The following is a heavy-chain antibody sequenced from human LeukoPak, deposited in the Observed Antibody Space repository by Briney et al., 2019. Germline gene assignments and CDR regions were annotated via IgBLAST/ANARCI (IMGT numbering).Heavy chain of an antibody. V-gene: IGHV4-38-2*01. J-gene: IGHJ5*02. CDR3: ASLPFSSGYYNWFEP. Sequence: SETLSLTCAVSGYSISSAYYWGWIRPSPGKGLEWIGIINHRGTTFYNPPLTSRVTLSVDTSKNQFSLKLTSVIAADTAVYYCASLPFSSGYYNWFEPWGQGTLVTVSS. CDR1: GYSISSAYY. D-gene: IGHD3-3*01. CDR2: INHRGTT.